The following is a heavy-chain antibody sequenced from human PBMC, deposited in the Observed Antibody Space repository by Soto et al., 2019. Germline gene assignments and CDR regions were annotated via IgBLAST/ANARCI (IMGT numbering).Heavy chain of an antibody. CDR3: ARGYDSSGYYNYYFDY. D-gene: IGHD3-22*01. CDR1: GFTFSSYG. V-gene: IGHV3-33*01. Sequence: QVQLVESGGGVVQPGRSLRLSCAASGFTFSSYGMHWVRQAPGKGLEWVAVIWYDGSNKYYADSVKGRFTISRDNSKNMLYLQMNSLRAEDTAVYYCARGYDSSGYYNYYFDYWGQGTLVTVSS. J-gene: IGHJ4*02. CDR2: IWYDGSNK.